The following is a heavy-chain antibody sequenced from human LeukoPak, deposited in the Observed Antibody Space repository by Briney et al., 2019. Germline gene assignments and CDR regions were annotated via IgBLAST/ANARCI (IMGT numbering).Heavy chain of an antibody. CDR1: GYTFTDYY. D-gene: IGHD2-2*01. CDR2: INPKSGGR. Sequence: GASVKVSCKASGYTFTDYYMHWVRQAPGQGLEWMDWINPKSGGRSYAQRFQGRVTMTRDTSISTAYMELSRLRSDDTAVYYCATGERLVPAAMWFDYWGQGTLVTVSS. V-gene: IGHV1-2*02. J-gene: IGHJ4*02. CDR3: ATGERLVPAAMWFDY.